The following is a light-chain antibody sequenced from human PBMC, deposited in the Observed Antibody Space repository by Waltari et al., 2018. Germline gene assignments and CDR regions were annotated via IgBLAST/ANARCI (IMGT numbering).Light chain of an antibody. CDR2: DAS. CDR3: QQRSTWPRT. J-gene: IGKJ1*01. CDR1: QSVSSY. V-gene: IGKV3-11*01. Sequence: EIVLTQSPATLSLSPGERASLSCRASQSVSSYLAWYQHKPGQAPSLLIYDASNRATGIPARFSGSGSGTDFTLTISSLEPEDFAVYYCQQRSTWPRTFGQGTKVEVK.